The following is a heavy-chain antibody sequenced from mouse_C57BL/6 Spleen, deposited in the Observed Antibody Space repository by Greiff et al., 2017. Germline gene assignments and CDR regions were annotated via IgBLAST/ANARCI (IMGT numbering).Heavy chain of an antibody. CDR2: ISDGGSYT. Sequence: EVHLVESGGGLVKPGGSLKLSCAASGFTFSSYAMSWVRQTPEKRLEWVATISDGGSYTYYPDNVKGRFTISRDNAKNNLYLQMSHLESEDTAMYYCARDPGYGWFAYWGQGTLVTVSA. V-gene: IGHV5-4*01. CDR1: GFTFSSYA. D-gene: IGHD3-1*01. J-gene: IGHJ3*01. CDR3: ARDPGYGWFAY.